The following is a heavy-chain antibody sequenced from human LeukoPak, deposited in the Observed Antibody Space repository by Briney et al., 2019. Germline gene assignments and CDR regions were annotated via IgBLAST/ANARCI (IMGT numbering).Heavy chain of an antibody. V-gene: IGHV1-2*02. CDR3: ARGFRVIWNYYYYYMDV. J-gene: IGHJ6*03. D-gene: IGHD3-10*01. CDR1: GYMFTDFY. Sequence: GASVKVSCKASGYMFTDFYLHWVRQAPGQGLEWMGWINPNSGGTNYAQKFQGRVTMTRDTSISTAYMEVSRLRSDDTTVYYCARGFRVIWNYYYYYMDVRGKGTTVTVCS. CDR2: INPNSGGT.